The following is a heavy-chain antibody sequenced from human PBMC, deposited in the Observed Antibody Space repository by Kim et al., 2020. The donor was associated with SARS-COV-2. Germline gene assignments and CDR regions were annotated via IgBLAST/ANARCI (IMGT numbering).Heavy chain of an antibody. D-gene: IGHD3-10*01. CDR2: IIPIFGTA. J-gene: IGHJ4*02. Sequence: SVKVSCKASGGTFSSYAISWVRQAPGQGLEWMGGIIPIFGTANYAQKFQGRVTITADESTSTAYMELSSLRSEDTAVYYCARAGQGRFGELCYWGQGTLVTVSS. CDR3: ARAGQGRFGELCY. V-gene: IGHV1-69*13. CDR1: GGTFSSYA.